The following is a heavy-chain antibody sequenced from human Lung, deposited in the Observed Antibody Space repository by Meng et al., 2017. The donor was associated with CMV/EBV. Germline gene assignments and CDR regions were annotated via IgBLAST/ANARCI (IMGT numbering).Heavy chain of an antibody. CDR3: ARAATYYSGSGSYYDS. CDR2: IKQDGGER. J-gene: IGHJ4*02. D-gene: IGHD3-10*01. Sequence: GGSXRLSCAASGFTFSNYWMSWVRQAPGKGLEWVANIKQDGGERYYVDSVKGRFTISRDNAKSSLYLQMNSLRAEDTAVYFCARAATYYSGSGSYYDSWGQGTLVTVSS. V-gene: IGHV3-7*04. CDR1: GFTFSNYW.